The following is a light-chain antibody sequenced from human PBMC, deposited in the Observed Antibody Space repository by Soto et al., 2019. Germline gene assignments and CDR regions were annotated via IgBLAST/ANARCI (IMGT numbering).Light chain of an antibody. CDR2: DAS. CDR1: QSISSW. V-gene: IGKV1-5*01. Sequence: DIHMTQSRSTLSASVGDRVTITCRASQSISSWLAWYQQKPGKAPKLLIYDASSLESGVPSRFSGSGSGTEFTLTISSLQPDDFATYYCQQYNSYSWTFGQGTKVDIK. J-gene: IGKJ1*01. CDR3: QQYNSYSWT.